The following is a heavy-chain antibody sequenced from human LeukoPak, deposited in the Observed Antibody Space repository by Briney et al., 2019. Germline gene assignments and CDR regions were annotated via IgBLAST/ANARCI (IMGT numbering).Heavy chain of an antibody. Sequence: GASVKVSCKASGYTFTSYDTNWVRQATGQGLGWMGWMNPNSGNTGYAQKFQGRVTMTRNTSISTAYMELSSLRSEDTAVYYCACYGYSYGYHYGMDVWGQGTTVTVSS. CDR2: MNPNSGNT. J-gene: IGHJ6*02. V-gene: IGHV1-8*01. CDR3: ACYGYSYGYHYGMDV. CDR1: GYTFTSYD. D-gene: IGHD5-18*01.